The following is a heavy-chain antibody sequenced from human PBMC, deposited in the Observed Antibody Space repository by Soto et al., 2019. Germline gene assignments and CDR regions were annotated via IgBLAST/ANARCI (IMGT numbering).Heavy chain of an antibody. CDR1: GLMFPNRW. CDR3: ARQDGSGPFDY. J-gene: IGHJ4*02. Sequence: PGESLKISCKYSGLMFPNRWFAWVRQVPGKGPEWMGMIYPGDSDIRYNPSFGGRVTISADKSITTAFLQWTTLQASDSAIYYCARQDGSGPFDYWGQGTRVTVSS. CDR2: IYPGDSDI. V-gene: IGHV5-51*01. D-gene: IGHD3-10*01.